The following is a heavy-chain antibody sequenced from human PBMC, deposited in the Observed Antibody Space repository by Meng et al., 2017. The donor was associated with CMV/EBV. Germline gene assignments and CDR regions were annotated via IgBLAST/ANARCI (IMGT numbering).Heavy chain of an antibody. V-gene: IGHV3-20*04. Sequence: GGSLRLSCAASGFTFDDYGMSWVRQAPGKGLEWVSGINWNGGSTGYADSVKGRFTISRDNAKNSLYLQMNSLRAEDTAVYYCTRDLQLFRSSWHPVDIWGQGTMVTVSS. J-gene: IGHJ3*02. CDR2: INWNGGST. CDR3: TRDLQLFRSSWHPVDI. CDR1: GFTFDDYG. D-gene: IGHD6-13*01.